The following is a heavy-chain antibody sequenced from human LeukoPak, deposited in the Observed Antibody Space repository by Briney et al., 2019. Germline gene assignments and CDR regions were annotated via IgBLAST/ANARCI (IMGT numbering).Heavy chain of an antibody. CDR2: ISSSTTYI. CDR1: GFTFSDYS. V-gene: IGHV3-21*01. J-gene: IGHJ4*02. Sequence: GGSLRLSCVASGFTFSDYSMDWVRQSPGKGLEWVASISSSTTYIFYADSVKGRFTISRDNAKNSLYLQMNSLRAEDTAVYYCARDLTTVIAHVLYFNSWGQGTLVTVSS. D-gene: IGHD4-11*01. CDR3: ARDLTTVIAHVLYFNS.